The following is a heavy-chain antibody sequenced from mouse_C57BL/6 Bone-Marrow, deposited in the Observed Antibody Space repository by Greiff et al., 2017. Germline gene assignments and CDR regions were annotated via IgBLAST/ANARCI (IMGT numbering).Heavy chain of an antibody. CDR1: GFSLTSYA. J-gene: IGHJ4*01. Sequence: QVQLKQSGPGLVAPSQSLSITCTVSGFSLTSYAISWVRQPPGKGLEWLGVIWTGGGTNYNSALKSRLSISKDNSKSQVFLKMNSLQTDDTARYYCARNYYGSSPYAMDYWGQGTSVTVSS. CDR3: ARNYYGSSPYAMDY. CDR2: IWTGGGT. D-gene: IGHD1-1*01. V-gene: IGHV2-9-1*01.